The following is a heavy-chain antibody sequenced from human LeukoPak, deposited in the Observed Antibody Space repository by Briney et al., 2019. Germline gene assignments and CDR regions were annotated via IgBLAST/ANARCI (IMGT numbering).Heavy chain of an antibody. J-gene: IGHJ6*03. V-gene: IGHV1-69*05. CDR1: GGTFSSYA. D-gene: IGHD1-7*01. Sequence: GSSVKVSCKASGGTFSSYAISWVRQAPGQGLEWMGGIIPIFGTANYAQKFQGRVTITTDESTSTAYMELSSLRSEDTAVYYCARGKLELLKYYYYMDVWGKGTTVTVSS. CDR2: IIPIFGTA. CDR3: ARGKLELLKYYYYMDV.